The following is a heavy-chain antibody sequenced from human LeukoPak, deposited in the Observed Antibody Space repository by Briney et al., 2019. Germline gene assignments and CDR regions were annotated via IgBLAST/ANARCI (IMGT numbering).Heavy chain of an antibody. V-gene: IGHV3-66*01. D-gene: IGHD2-8*02. Sequence: PGGSLRLSCGASGFTVSSNYMSWVRQAPGKGLEWVSVIYSGGNTYNADSVKGRFTISRDNSKNTLDLQVNSLTAEDTAVYFCARRYCTGGSCHSTGFDIWGQGTMVTVSS. CDR1: GFTVSSNY. CDR2: IYSGGNT. J-gene: IGHJ3*02. CDR3: ARRYCTGGSCHSTGFDI.